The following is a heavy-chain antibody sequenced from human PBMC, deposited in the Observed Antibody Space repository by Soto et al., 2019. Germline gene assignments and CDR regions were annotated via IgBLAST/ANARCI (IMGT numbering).Heavy chain of an antibody. V-gene: IGHV3-30*18. J-gene: IGHJ3*02. D-gene: IGHD3-10*01. CDR2: ISYDGSNK. Sequence: GGSLRLSCAASGFTFSSYGMHWVRQAPGKGLKWVAVISYDGSNKYYADSVKGRFTISRDNSKNTLYLQMNSLRAEDTAVYYCAKDLLHGSTPRAFDIWGQGTMVTVSS. CDR3: AKDLLHGSTPRAFDI. CDR1: GFTFSSYG.